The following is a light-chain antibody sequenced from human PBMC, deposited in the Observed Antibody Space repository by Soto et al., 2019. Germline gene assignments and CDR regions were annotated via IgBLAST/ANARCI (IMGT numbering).Light chain of an antibody. CDR2: SNN. CDR3: TAWDDSRNGFYV. J-gene: IGLJ1*01. Sequence: QSVLTQPPSASETPGQRVAISCSGGSSNIGSKTVDWYQQLPGTAPRLLVYSNNQRPSGVPDRFSGSKSGVSASLAISGCQSVDEAEYYCTAWDDSRNGFYVFGTGTSSPS. V-gene: IGLV1-44*01. CDR1: SSNIGSKT.